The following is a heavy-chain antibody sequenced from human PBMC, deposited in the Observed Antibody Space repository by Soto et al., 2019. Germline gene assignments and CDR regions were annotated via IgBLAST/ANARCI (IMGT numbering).Heavy chain of an antibody. CDR2: INTYGTST. J-gene: IGHJ2*01. CDR1: GFPFSSYA. CDR3: VKSVQLVWEPTDRDYWYLDI. V-gene: IGHV3-64D*06. D-gene: IGHD6-6*01. Sequence: PGGSLRLSCSASGFPFSSYAMHWVRQAPGKGLEYVSVINTYGTSTDYADSVKGRFTISRDNSKNTLYLQMSSLRPDDTAVYYCVKSVQLVWEPTDRDYWYLDIWGRGTLVTVSS.